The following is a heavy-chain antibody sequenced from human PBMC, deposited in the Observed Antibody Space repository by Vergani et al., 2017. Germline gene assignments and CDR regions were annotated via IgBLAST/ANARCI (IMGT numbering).Heavy chain of an antibody. CDR1: GYTLTELS. CDR3: ARDPYSSSLNNWFDP. V-gene: IGHV1-2*02. D-gene: IGHD6-13*01. CDR2: INPNSGGT. J-gene: IGHJ5*02. Sequence: QVQLVQSGAEVKKPGASVKVSCKVSGYTLTELSMHWVRQAPGKGLEWMGWINPNSGGTNYAQKFQGRVTMTRDTSISTAYMELSRLRSDDTAVYYCARDPYSSSLNNWFDPWGQGTLVTVSS.